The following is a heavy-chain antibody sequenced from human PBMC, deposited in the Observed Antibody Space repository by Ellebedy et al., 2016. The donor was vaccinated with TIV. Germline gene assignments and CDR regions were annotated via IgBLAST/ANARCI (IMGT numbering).Heavy chain of an antibody. D-gene: IGHD3-22*01. CDR3: ARDPMIWNFDY. CDR2: IWNDGRTT. Sequence: PGGSLRLSCEASGLSFRSFAVHWVRQTQGKGLEWVAVIWNDGRTTHYADSVKGRFTISRDNANNSLYLQMNSLRAEDTAVYYCARDPMIWNFDYWGQGTLVTVSS. CDR1: GLSFRSFA. J-gene: IGHJ4*02. V-gene: IGHV3-33*08.